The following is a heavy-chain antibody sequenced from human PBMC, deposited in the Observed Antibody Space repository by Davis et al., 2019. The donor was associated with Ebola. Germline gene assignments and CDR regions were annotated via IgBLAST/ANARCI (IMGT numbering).Heavy chain of an antibody. CDR2: IAYDGSNK. CDR1: GFTFSNYA. CDR3: ARATVANY. D-gene: IGHD4-23*01. Sequence: GESLKISCAASGFTFSNYAIHWVRQAPGKGLEWVAVIAYDGSNKYYADSVKDRFTISRDNFRNTLYLQMNSLRTEDTAVYSCARATVANYWGQGTLVTVSS. J-gene: IGHJ4*02. V-gene: IGHV3-30-3*01.